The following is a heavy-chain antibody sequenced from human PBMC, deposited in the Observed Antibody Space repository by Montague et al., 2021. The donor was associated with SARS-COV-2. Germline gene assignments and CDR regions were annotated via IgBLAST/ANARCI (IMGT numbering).Heavy chain of an antibody. D-gene: IGHD3-3*01. CDR2: IKQDGSEK. CDR3: ARGGQYYDFWSDFPDY. Sequence: SLRLSCAASGFTFSFYWMSWVRQAPGKGPEWVASIKQDGSEKYYVDSVKGRFSISRDNAKNSLSLQMNSLRAEEMAVYYCARGGQYYDFWSDFPDYWGQGTLVTVSS. J-gene: IGHJ4*02. CDR1: GFTFSFYW. V-gene: IGHV3-7*01.